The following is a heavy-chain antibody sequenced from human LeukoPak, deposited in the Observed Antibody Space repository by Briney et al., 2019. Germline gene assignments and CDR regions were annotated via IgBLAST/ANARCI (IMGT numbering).Heavy chain of an antibody. D-gene: IGHD3-22*01. CDR2: IYYSGST. CDR3: AREDGNYYDSSGLYGMDV. Sequence: PSETLSLTCTVSGGSISSYYWSWIRQPPGKGLEWIGYIYYSGSTNYNPSLKSRVTISVDTSKNQFSLKLSSVTAADTAVYYCAREDGNYYDSSGLYGMDVWGQGTTVTVSS. J-gene: IGHJ6*02. V-gene: IGHV4-59*01. CDR1: GGSISSYY.